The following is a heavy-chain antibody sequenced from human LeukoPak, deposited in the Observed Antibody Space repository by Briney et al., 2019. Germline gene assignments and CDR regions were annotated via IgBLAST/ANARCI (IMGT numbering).Heavy chain of an antibody. CDR1: GFTFDDYA. J-gene: IGHJ4*02. V-gene: IGHV3-9*01. CDR3: ASLVRPDY. Sequence: GGSLRLSCAASGFTFDDYAIHWVRQAPGKGLEWVSGISWNSGSIGYADSVKGRFTISRDNAKNSLYLQMNSLRAEDTALYYCASLVRPDYWGQGTLVTVSS. CDR2: ISWNSGSI. D-gene: IGHD6-6*01.